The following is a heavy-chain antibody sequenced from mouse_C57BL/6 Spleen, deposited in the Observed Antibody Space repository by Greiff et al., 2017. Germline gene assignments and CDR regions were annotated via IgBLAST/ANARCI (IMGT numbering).Heavy chain of an antibody. J-gene: IGHJ1*03. V-gene: IGHV3-8*01. D-gene: IGHD1-1*01. CDR3: ARGGYYGSSYGYFDV. Sequence: EVKLVESGPGLAKPSQTLSLTCSVTGYSITSDYWNWIRKFPGNKLEYMGYISYSGSTYYNPSLKSRISITRDTSKNQYYLQLNSVTTEDTATYYCARGGYYGSSYGYFDVWGTGTTVTVSS. CDR2: ISYSGST. CDR1: GYSITSDY.